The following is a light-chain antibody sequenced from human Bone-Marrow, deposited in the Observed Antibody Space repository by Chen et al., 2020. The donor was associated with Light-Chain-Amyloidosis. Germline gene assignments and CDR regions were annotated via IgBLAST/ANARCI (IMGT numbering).Light chain of an antibody. CDR3: QMWDGSSDRRV. V-gene: IGLV3-21*02. Sequence: SHVLTQPSSVSVAPGQTATNACGGNNIGSTSAHWYQQTSGQAPLLVDYDDSDRPSGIPERWSGSNSGNTSTLAISRVEAGEDADYYCQMWDGSSDRRVVGGGTKLTVL. CDR1: NIGSTS. J-gene: IGLJ3*02. CDR2: DDS.